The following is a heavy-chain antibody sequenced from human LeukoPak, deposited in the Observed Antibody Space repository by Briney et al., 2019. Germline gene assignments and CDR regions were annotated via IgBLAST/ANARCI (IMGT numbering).Heavy chain of an antibody. CDR2: IYYSGST. CDR1: GGSISSYY. Sequence: SETLSLTRTVSGGSISSYYWSWIRQPPGKGLEWIGYIYYSGSTNYNPSLKSRVTISVDTSKNQFSLKLSSVTAADTAVYYCARLSSGSSSWYDIDYWGQGTLVTVSS. D-gene: IGHD6-13*01. J-gene: IGHJ4*02. V-gene: IGHV4-59*08. CDR3: ARLSSGSSSWYDIDY.